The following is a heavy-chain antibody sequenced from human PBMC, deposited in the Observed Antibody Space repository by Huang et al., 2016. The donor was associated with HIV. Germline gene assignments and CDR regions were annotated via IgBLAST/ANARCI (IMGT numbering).Heavy chain of an antibody. D-gene: IGHD3-22*01. CDR3: VRDPRIQSWLNYFDY. CDR1: GFTFSSYW. CDR2: INSDGSRS. J-gene: IGHJ4*02. Sequence: EVQLVESGGGLVQPGGSLRLSCAASGFTFSSYWLHWVRQAPGKGLVWVSRINSDGSRSGYAVSVKGRFTISRDNAKNTLYLQMNSLRAEDTAVYYCVRDPRIQSWLNYFDYWGQGTLVSVSS. V-gene: IGHV3-74*01.